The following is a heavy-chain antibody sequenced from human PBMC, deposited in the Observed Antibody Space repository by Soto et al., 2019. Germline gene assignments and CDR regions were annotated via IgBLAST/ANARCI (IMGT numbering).Heavy chain of an antibody. J-gene: IGHJ6*02. CDR2: INHSGST. V-gene: IGHV4-34*01. Sequence: SETLSLTCAVYGGSFSGYYWSWIRQPPGKGLAWIWEINHSGSTNYNPSLQSRVTISVDTSKNQFSMKLSSVTAADTAVYYRARWSGGSSGWYRLRYYYYGMDVGGQGTTVTVYS. CDR1: GGSFSGYY. D-gene: IGHD6-19*01. CDR3: ARWSGGSSGWYRLRYYYYGMDV.